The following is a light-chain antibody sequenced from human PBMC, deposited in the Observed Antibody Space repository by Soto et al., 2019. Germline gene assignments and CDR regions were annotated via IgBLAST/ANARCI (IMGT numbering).Light chain of an antibody. CDR2: LGS. V-gene: IGKV2-28*01. CDR1: QSLLHSNGYNY. CDR3: MPALQTSWT. J-gene: IGKJ1*01. Sequence: DIVMAQSPPCLPVTPGAPSSISGRSSQSLLHSNGYNYLDWYLQKPGQSPQLLIYLGSNRASGVPDRFSGSGSGTDFTLKISRVEAEEVGVDDCMPALQTSWTFGQGTKVDIK.